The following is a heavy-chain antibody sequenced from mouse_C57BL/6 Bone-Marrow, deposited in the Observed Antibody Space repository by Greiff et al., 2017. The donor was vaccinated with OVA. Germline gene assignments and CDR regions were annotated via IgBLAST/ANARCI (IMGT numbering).Heavy chain of an antibody. CDR1: GFTFSSYA. CDR2: ISDGGSYT. CDR3: ARGNYSNPYYAMDY. V-gene: IGHV5-4*03. J-gene: IGHJ4*01. D-gene: IGHD2-5*01. Sequence: EVMLVESGGGLVKPGGSLKLSCAASGFTFSSYAMSWVRQTPEKRLEWVATISDGGSYTYYPDNVKGRFTISRDNAKNNLYLQMSHLKSEDTAMYYCARGNYSNPYYAMDYWGQGTSVTVSS.